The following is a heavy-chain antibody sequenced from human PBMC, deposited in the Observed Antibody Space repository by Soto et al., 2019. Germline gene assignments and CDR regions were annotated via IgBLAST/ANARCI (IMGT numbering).Heavy chain of an antibody. CDR3: ARDPQWLGAPLDFDY. Sequence: EVQLVESGGGLVQPGGSLRLSCAASGFTFSSYSMNWVRQAPGKGLEWVSYISSSSSTIYYADSVKGRFTISRDNAKNSLYLQMNSLRDEDTAVYYCARDPQWLGAPLDFDYWGQGTLVTVSS. D-gene: IGHD6-19*01. V-gene: IGHV3-48*02. J-gene: IGHJ4*02. CDR2: ISSSSSTI. CDR1: GFTFSSYS.